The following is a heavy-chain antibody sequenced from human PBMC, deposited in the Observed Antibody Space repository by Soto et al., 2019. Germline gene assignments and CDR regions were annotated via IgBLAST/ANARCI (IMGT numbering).Heavy chain of an antibody. Sequence: ASVKVSCKASGYTFTSYAIHWVRQAPGQRLEWMGWINGGAGDTLYSQNFQGRVSFTRDTATNTAFMDLSSLNSEDTAVYYCARSPSRMAAETQLDPWGQGSLVTV. V-gene: IGHV1-3*01. CDR3: ARSPSRMAAETQLDP. D-gene: IGHD5-18*01. CDR2: INGGAGDT. J-gene: IGHJ5*02. CDR1: GYTFTSYA.